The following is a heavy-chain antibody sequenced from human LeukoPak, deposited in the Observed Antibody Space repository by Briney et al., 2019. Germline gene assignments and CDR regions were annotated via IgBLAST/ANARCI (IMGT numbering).Heavy chain of an antibody. V-gene: IGHV4-59*01. D-gene: IGHD1-1*01. Sequence: SETLSLTCTVSGGSISSYYWSWIRQPPGKGLEWIGYIYYSGSTNYNPSLKSRVTISVDTSKNQFSLKLSSVTAADTAVYYCARVRGTYWGQGTLVTVSS. CDR1: GGSISSYY. CDR3: ARVRGTY. J-gene: IGHJ4*02. CDR2: IYYSGST.